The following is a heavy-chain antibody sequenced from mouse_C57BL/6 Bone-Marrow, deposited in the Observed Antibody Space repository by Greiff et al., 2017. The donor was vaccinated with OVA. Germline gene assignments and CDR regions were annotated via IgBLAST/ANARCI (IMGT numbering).Heavy chain of an antibody. V-gene: IGHV5-4*03. D-gene: IGHD1-1*01. Sequence: EVKLEESGGGLVKPGGSLKLSCAASGFTFSSYAMSWVRQTPEKRLEWVATISDGGSYTYYPDNVKGRFPITRDNAKSNLYLQMSHLKSEDTAMYYCARVRITTVVATPLDYWGQGTTLTVSS. CDR1: GFTFSSYA. J-gene: IGHJ2*01. CDR3: ARVRITTVVATPLDY. CDR2: ISDGGSYT.